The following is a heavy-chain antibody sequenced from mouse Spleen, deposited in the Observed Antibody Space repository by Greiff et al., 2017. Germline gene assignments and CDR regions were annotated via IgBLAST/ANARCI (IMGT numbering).Heavy chain of an antibody. CDR3: ARQYGSSYYFDY. D-gene: IGHD1-1*01. Sequence: EVQGVESGGDLVKPGGSLKLSCAASGFTFSSYGMSWVRQTPDKRLEWVATISSGGSYTYYPDSVKGRFTISRDNAKNTLYLQMSSLKSEDTAMYYCARQYGSSYYFDYWGQGTTLTVSS. CDR1: GFTFSSYG. CDR2: ISSGGSYT. V-gene: IGHV5-6*01. J-gene: IGHJ2*01.